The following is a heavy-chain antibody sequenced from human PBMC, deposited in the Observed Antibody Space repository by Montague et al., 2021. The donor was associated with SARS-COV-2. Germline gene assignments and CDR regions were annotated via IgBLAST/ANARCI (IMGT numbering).Heavy chain of an antibody. D-gene: IGHD3-9*01. V-gene: IGHV4-39*02. CDR2: IYYSGSX. Sequence: SETLSLTCTVSGGSISSNSYYWGWIRQPPGQGLEWIGSIYYSGSXYYNPSLKSRVTISVDTPKSHFSLNLSSVTAADTAVFYCVRGGYSDGLLPFESWGQGTLVTVSS. J-gene: IGHJ4*02. CDR3: VRGGYSDGLLPFES. CDR1: GGSISSNSYY.